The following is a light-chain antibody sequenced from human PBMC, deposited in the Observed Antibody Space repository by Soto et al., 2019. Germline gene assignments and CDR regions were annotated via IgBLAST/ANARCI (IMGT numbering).Light chain of an antibody. J-gene: IGKJ1*01. CDR2: KAS. CDR3: QQYGRHWT. CDR1: ESISSW. Sequence: IQVTQSPSTLSTSVGDRVTITCRASESISSWLAWYQQKPGKAPKLLIYKASSLESGVPSRFSGSGSGTEFTLTIDSLQPEDIATYYCQQYGRHWTFGQGTKV. V-gene: IGKV1-5*03.